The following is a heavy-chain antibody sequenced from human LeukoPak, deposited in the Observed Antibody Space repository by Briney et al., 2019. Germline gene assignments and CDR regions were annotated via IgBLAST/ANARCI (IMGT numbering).Heavy chain of an antibody. Sequence: GGSLRLSCAASGFTFDDYAMLWVRHAPGKGLEWVSLISGDGGSTKYADSVKGRFTISRDNSKNSLYLQMNSLRTEDTALYYCSKDTGVAGTFYHMDVWGKGTTVTVSS. CDR1: GFTFDDYA. J-gene: IGHJ6*03. CDR2: ISGDGGST. CDR3: SKDTGVAGTFYHMDV. D-gene: IGHD6-19*01. V-gene: IGHV3-43*02.